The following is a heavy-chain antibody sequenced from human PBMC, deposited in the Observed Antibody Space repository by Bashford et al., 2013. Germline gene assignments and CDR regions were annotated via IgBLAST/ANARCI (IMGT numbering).Heavy chain of an antibody. Sequence: VRQAPGKGLEWVGRSRNKANSYTTEYAAAVKGRFTISRDDSQNSLNLQMNSLKTEDTAVYYCGRSTQDNWFDPWGQGTLVTVSS. J-gene: IGHJ5*02. CDR3: GRSTQDNWFDP. V-gene: IGHV3-72*01. CDR2: SRNKANSYTT. D-gene: IGHD5/OR15-5a*01.